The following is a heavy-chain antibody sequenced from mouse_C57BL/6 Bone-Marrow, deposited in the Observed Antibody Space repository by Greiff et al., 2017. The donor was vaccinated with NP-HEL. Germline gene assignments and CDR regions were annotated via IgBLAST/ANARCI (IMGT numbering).Heavy chain of an antibody. CDR3: ARRSGPAWFAY. D-gene: IGHD3-1*01. CDR2: IYPRSGNT. V-gene: IGHV1-81*01. J-gene: IGHJ3*01. CDR1: GYTFTSYG. Sequence: VKLMESGAELARPGASVKLSCKASGYTFTSYGISWVKQRTGQGLEWIGEIYPRSGNTYYNEKFKGKATLTADKSSSTAYMELRSLTSEDSAVYFCARRSGPAWFAYWGQGTLVTVSA.